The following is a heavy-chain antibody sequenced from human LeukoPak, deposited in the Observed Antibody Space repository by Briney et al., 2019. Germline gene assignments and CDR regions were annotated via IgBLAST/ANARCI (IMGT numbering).Heavy chain of an antibody. CDR3: ASEYRSHDAFDI. CDR1: GGSFSTYY. D-gene: IGHD2-15*01. V-gene: IGHV4-59*12. J-gene: IGHJ3*02. Sequence: SETLSLTCTVSGGSFSTYYWSWIRQPPGKGLEWIGYIYYSGSTNYNPSLKSRVTISVDTSKNQFSLKLSSVTAADTAVYYCASEYRSHDAFDIWGQGTMVTVSS. CDR2: IYYSGST.